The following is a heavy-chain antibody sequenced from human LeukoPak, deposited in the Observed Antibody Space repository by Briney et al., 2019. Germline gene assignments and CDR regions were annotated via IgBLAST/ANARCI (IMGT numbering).Heavy chain of an antibody. D-gene: IGHD6-13*01. V-gene: IGHV3-48*04. J-gene: IGHJ4*02. CDR3: ARDDYSSSFDY. Sequence: PGGSLRLSCAGSGFTLSRYSMNWVRQAPGKGLEWVSYISSSGSTEYYADSVKGRFTISRDNAKNSLYLQMNSLRAEDTAVYYCARDDYSSSFDYWGQGTLVTVSS. CDR1: GFTLSRYS. CDR2: ISSSGSTE.